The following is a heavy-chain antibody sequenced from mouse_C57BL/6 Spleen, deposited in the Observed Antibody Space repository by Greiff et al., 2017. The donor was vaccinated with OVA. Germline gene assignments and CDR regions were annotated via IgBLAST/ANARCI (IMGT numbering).Heavy chain of an antibody. CDR3: ARSGDYGPFAY. D-gene: IGHD2-4*01. CDR1: GYTFTSYG. J-gene: IGHJ3*01. V-gene: IGHV1-81*01. Sequence: VQLQQSGAELARPGASVKLSCKASGYTFTSYGISWVKQRTGQGLEWIGEIYPRSGNTYYNEKFKGKATLTADTSSNTAYLQLSSLTSEDTAIYYCARSGDYGPFAYWGQGTLVTVSA. CDR2: IYPRSGNT.